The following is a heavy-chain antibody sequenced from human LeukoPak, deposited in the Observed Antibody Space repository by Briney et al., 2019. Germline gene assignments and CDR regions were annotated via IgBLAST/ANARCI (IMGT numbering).Heavy chain of an antibody. CDR2: INHSGST. J-gene: IGHJ6*03. Sequence: PSETLSLTCAVYGGSFSGYYWSWIRQPPGKGLEWIGEINHSGSTNYNPSLKSRVTISVDTSKNQFSLKLSSVTAADTAVYYCARTRHRGPKYYYYYMDVWGKGTTVTISS. CDR1: GGSFSGYY. D-gene: IGHD1-14*01. V-gene: IGHV4-34*01. CDR3: ARTRHRGPKYYYYYMDV.